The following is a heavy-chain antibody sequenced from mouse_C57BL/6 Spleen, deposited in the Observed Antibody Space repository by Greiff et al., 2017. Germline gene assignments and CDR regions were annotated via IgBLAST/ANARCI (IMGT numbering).Heavy chain of an antibody. Sequence: QVHVKQSGPELVKPGASVKLSCKASGYTFTSYDINWVKQRPGQGLEWIGWIYPRDGSTKYNEKFKGKATLTVDTSSSTAYMELHSLTSEDSAVYFCAPGPFAYWGQGTLVTVSA. CDR3: APGPFAY. V-gene: IGHV1-85*01. CDR2: IYPRDGST. D-gene: IGHD3-2*02. J-gene: IGHJ3*01. CDR1: GYTFTSYD.